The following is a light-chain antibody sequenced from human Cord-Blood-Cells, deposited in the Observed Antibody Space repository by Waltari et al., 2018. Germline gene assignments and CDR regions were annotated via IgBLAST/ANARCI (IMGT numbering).Light chain of an antibody. J-gene: IGLJ2*01. CDR3: SSYAGSNNVV. V-gene: IGLV2-8*01. CDR2: EVS. Sequence: QSALPQPPSASGSPGPSVTIPCTGTSSDVGGYNYVSWYQQHPGKAPKLMIYEVSKRPSGVPVRFSGSKSGNTASLTVSGLQAEDEADYYCSSYAGSNNVVFGGGTKLTVL. CDR1: SSDVGGYNY.